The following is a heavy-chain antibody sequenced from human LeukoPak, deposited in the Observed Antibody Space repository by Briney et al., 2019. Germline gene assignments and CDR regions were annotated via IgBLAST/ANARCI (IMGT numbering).Heavy chain of an antibody. CDR2: ISASGAGT. Sequence: PGGSLRLSCAASRFTFSSSAMSWVRQAPGKGLEWVSTISASGAGTYYADSVKGRFTISRDNSNNTLYLQMSSLRADDTALYYCAKTGTEDDHSIHFDHWGQGALVTVSS. CDR3: AKTGTEDDHSIHFDH. J-gene: IGHJ4*02. V-gene: IGHV3-23*01. CDR1: RFTFSSSA. D-gene: IGHD4-11*01.